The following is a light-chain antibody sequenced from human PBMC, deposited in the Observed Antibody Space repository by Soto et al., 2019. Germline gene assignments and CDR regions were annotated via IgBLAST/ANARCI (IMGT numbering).Light chain of an antibody. J-gene: IGKJ4*01. Sequence: EIVLTQSPGTLSLSPGERATLSCRASQSVSSSYLAWHQQKPGQAPRLLIYGASSSATSIPDRFRGSGSGTDFTTTISRLEPEAFAVYYCQQYGRSLTFGGGTKVEIK. V-gene: IGKV3-20*01. CDR1: QSVSSSY. CDR3: QQYGRSLT. CDR2: GAS.